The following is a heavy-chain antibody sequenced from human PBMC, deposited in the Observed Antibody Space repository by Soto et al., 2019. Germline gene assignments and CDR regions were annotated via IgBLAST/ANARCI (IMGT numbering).Heavy chain of an antibody. CDR1: GGTFSSYA. V-gene: IGHV1-69*13. CDR2: IIPIFGTA. CDR3: AREEGPLLTSTFDI. J-gene: IGHJ3*02. Sequence: SVKVSCKASGGTFSSYAISWVRQAPGQGLEWMGGIIPIFGTANYAQKFQGRVTITADESTSTAYMELSSLRSEDTAVYYCAREEGPLLTSTFDIWGQGTMVTVSS.